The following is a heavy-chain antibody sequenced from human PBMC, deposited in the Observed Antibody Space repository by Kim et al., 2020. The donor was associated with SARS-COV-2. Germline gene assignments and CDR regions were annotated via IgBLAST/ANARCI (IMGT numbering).Heavy chain of an antibody. Sequence: GGSLRLSCAASGFTVSSNYMSWVRQAPGKGLEWVSVIYSGGSTYYADSVKGRFTISRDNSKNTLYLQMNSLRAEDTAVYYCARDPGYCGSGSWVPYYYYYYYGMDVWGQGTTVTVSS. J-gene: IGHJ6*02. CDR3: ARDPGYCGSGSWVPYYYYYYYGMDV. D-gene: IGHD3-10*01. V-gene: IGHV3-53*01. CDR2: IYSGGST. CDR1: GFTVSSNY.